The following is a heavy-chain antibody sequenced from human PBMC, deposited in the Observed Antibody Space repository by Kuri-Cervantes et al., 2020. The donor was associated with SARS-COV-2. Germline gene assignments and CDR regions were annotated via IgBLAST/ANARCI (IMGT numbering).Heavy chain of an antibody. D-gene: IGHD3-10*01. CDR1: GGSISSYY. CDR3: ARGVRLLWFGVSHNWFDP. J-gene: IGHJ5*02. V-gene: IGHV4-34*01. Sequence: ESLKISCTVSGGSISSYYWSWIRQPPGKGQEWIGEINHSGSTNYNPSLKSRVTISVDTSKNQFSLKLSSVTAADTAVYYCARGVRLLWFGVSHNWFDPWGEGTLVTVSS. CDR2: INHSGST.